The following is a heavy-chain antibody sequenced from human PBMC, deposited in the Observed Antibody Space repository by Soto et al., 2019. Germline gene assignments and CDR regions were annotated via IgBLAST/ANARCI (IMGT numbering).Heavy chain of an antibody. CDR1: GFTFSSYA. CDR3: ANLKYSSGWYFDY. Sequence: EVQLLESGGGLIQPGGSLRLSCAASGFTFSSYAMTWVRQAPGKGPEWVSTSSGSGDNTYYADSVKGRFTISRDNSKNTLFLQMNNLRAEDTAVYYCANLKYSSGWYFDYWGQGTLVTVSS. D-gene: IGHD6-19*01. CDR2: SSGSGDNT. J-gene: IGHJ4*02. V-gene: IGHV3-23*01.